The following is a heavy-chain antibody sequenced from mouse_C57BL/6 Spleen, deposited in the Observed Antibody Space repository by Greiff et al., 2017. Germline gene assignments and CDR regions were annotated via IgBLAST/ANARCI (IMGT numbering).Heavy chain of an antibody. V-gene: IGHV5-4*01. Sequence: EVQLVESGGGLVKPGGSLKLSCAASGFTFSSYAMSWVRQTPDKRLEWVATISDGGSYTYYPDNVKGRFTISRDNAKKNRYLQMSHLTSEATAMYYCARDTTVVSYYFDYWGQGTTLTVSS. J-gene: IGHJ2*01. CDR1: GFTFSSYA. CDR3: ARDTTVVSYYFDY. D-gene: IGHD1-1*01. CDR2: ISDGGSYT.